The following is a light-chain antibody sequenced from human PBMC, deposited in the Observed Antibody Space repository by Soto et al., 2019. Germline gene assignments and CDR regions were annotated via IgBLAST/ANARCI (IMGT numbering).Light chain of an antibody. CDR3: QRYNKWPYT. J-gene: IGKJ2*01. Sequence: DIVMTQSPATLSVSPGETAALSCRAGQSVGRNFAWYQQKPGQAPRLLSYGASTRATDIPASFRGSGSGTEFTLTSSGLQAEDFANCYCQRYNKWPYTFGRGTKLEIK. V-gene: IGKV3-15*01. CDR1: QSVGRN. CDR2: GAS.